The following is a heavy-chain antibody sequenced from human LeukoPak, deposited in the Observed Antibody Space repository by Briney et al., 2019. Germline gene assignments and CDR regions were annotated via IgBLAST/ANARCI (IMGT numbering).Heavy chain of an antibody. CDR1: GFIFSSYG. V-gene: IGHV3-30*18. Sequence: GGSLRLSCAASGFIFSSYGMHWVRQAPGKGLEWVAVISYDGSNKYYADSLKGRFTISRDNSKNTLSLQMNGLRAEDTAVYYCAKSFCGGDCYPQDWGQGTLVTVSS. CDR3: AKSFCGGDCYPQD. D-gene: IGHD2-21*02. J-gene: IGHJ4*02. CDR2: ISYDGSNK.